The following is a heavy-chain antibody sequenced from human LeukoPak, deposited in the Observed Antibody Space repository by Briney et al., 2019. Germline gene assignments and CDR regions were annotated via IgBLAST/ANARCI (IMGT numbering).Heavy chain of an antibody. CDR1: GFTVSGKS. D-gene: IGHD3-22*01. CDR2: ISYDGNNK. CDR3: ARDLVGGWDDSSGYYYGYFDY. Sequence: GALRLSCAASGFTVSGKSMSWVRRAPGKGLEWVAVISYDGNNKYYADSVKGRFTISRDNSKNTLYLQMNSLRAEDMAVYYCARDLVGGWDDSSGYYYGYFDYWGQGTLVTVSS. J-gene: IGHJ4*02. V-gene: IGHV3-30-3*01.